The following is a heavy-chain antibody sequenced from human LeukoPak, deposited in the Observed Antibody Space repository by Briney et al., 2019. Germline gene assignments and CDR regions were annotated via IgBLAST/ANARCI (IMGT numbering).Heavy chain of an antibody. V-gene: IGHV4-61*02. CDR1: GGSISSGSDY. Sequence: PSQTLSLTCTVSGGSISSGSDYWSWIRQPAGKGLEWIGRIYTTGTTDYKFSLKSRVTISLDTSKNQFSLKLSSVTAADTAVYYCARGNGSGGSNYYMDVWGKGTTVTISS. J-gene: IGHJ6*03. CDR2: IYTTGTT. D-gene: IGHD3-10*01. CDR3: ARGNGSGGSNYYMDV.